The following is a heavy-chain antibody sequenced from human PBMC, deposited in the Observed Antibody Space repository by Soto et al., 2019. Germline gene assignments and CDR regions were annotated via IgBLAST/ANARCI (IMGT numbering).Heavy chain of an antibody. CDR3: ARGGQNGYYDSRAMVDY. Sequence: QVQLVQSGAEVKKPGASVKVSCKASGYTFTSYGISWVRQAPGQGLEWMGWISAYNGNTNYAQKLQGRVTMTTDTATSTAYMELRSLRSDETAVYYCARGGQNGYYDSRAMVDYWGQGTLVTVSS. D-gene: IGHD3-22*01. CDR2: ISAYNGNT. CDR1: GYTFTSYG. V-gene: IGHV1-18*01. J-gene: IGHJ4*02.